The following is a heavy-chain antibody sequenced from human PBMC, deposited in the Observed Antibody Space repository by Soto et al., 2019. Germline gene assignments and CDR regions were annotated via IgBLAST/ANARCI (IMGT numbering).Heavy chain of an antibody. Sequence: GASVKVSCKGLGYTFTSYGISWVRQAPGQGLEWMGWIRPNDGHTNYAQKFQDRVTMTRDTSTTTVYMDLRSLGSDDTAVYYCAIIGSGDYSDFDYWGQRTLVTVSS. CDR3: AIIGSGDYSDFDY. V-gene: IGHV1-18*01. CDR2: IRPNDGHT. J-gene: IGHJ4*02. CDR1: GYTFTSYG. D-gene: IGHD4-4*01.